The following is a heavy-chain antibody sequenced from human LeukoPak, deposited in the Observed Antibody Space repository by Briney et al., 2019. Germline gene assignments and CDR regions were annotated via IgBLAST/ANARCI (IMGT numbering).Heavy chain of an antibody. V-gene: IGHV1-46*01. Sequence: GPSVKVSCKASGYTFTSYYMHWVRQAPGQGLEWMGIINPSGGSTSYAQKFQGRVTMTRDTSTSTVYMELSSLRSEDTAVYYCASDSSPAMVNWNFDYWGRGTLVTVSS. CDR2: INPSGGST. J-gene: IGHJ4*02. CDR3: ASDSSPAMVNWNFDY. D-gene: IGHD5-18*01. CDR1: GYTFTSYY.